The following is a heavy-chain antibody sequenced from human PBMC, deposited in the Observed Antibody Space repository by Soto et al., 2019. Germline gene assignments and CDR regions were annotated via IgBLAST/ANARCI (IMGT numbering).Heavy chain of an antibody. CDR2: ISWDGGST. V-gene: IGHV3-43*01. CDR3: ARSSSPPLRPSQFDY. D-gene: IGHD6-6*01. J-gene: IGHJ4*02. CDR1: GFTFDDYT. Sequence: GGSLRLSCAASGFTFDDYTMHWVRQAPGKGLEWVSLISWDGGSTYYADSVKGRFTISRDNSKNSLYLQMNSLRTEDTALYYCARSSSPPLRPSQFDYWGQGTLVTVSS.